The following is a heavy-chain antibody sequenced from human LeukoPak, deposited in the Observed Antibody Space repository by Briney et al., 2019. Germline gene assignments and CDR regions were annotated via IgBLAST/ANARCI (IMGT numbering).Heavy chain of an antibody. CDR2: ISGSGGST. V-gene: IGHV3-23*01. J-gene: IGHJ4*02. D-gene: IGHD6-6*01. Sequence: GGSLRLSCAASGFTFSSYAMSWVRQAPGKGLEWVSAISGSGGSTYYADSVKGRFTISRDNSKNTLYLQMNSLRAEDAAVYYCAKGTYSSSSRFDYWGQGTLVTVSS. CDR3: AKGTYSSSSRFDY. CDR1: GFTFSSYA.